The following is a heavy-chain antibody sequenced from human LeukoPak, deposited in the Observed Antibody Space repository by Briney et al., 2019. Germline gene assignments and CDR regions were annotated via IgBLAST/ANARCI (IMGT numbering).Heavy chain of an antibody. CDR2: INNDGRST. Sequence: EGSLRLSCAASGFTFSTSWVHWVRQAPGKGLVWVSHINNDGRSTRYADSVKGRFTISRDNAKNTVYLQMNSLRAEDTAVYYCARDSNTDWYFDLWGRGTLVTVSS. CDR1: GFTFSTSW. D-gene: IGHD2-8*02. J-gene: IGHJ2*01. CDR3: ARDSNTDWYFDL. V-gene: IGHV3-74*01.